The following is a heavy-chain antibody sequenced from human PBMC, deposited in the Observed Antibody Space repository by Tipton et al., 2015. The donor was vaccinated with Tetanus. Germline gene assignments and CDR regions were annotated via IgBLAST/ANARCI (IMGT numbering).Heavy chain of an antibody. D-gene: IGHD3-10*01. J-gene: IGHJ4*02. CDR1: GFSSSDSF. CDR2: ISGSGNTV. CDR3: GTLVRGVLLMRVIEN. Sequence: GSLRLSCAASGFSSSDSFMSWIRQAPGKGLEWVSYISGSGNTVYLADSVKGRMTTSRDNAERNLYLQMDNLRVEDTAVYYCGTLVRGVLLMRVIENWGQGTLVTVSS. V-gene: IGHV3-11*01.